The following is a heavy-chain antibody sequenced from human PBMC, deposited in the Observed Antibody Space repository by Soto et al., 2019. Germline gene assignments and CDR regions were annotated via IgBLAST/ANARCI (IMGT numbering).Heavy chain of an antibody. CDR2: IFSDNKR. V-gene: IGHV2-26*01. CDR3: ARMNVDSYQFYYAMDV. Sequence: SGPTLVNPIETLTLTCTVSGFSLTTGKMGVSWIRQPPGKALEWLAHIFSDNKRSYSTSLQDRLTISKDTSGSQVVLSMTNVDPVDTATYYCARMNVDSYQFYYAMDVWGQGTTVTVSS. J-gene: IGHJ6*02. CDR1: GFSLTTGKMG. D-gene: IGHD4-17*01.